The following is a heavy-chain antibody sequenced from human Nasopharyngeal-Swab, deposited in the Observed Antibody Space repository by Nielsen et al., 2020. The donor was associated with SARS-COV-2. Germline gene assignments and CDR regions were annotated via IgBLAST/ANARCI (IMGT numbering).Heavy chain of an antibody. CDR1: GVSFSTYA. V-gene: IGHV3-23*01. CDR2: IRGSGGST. CDR3: ARETAVAGDYYCDY. J-gene: IGHJ4*02. Sequence: GGSLRLSCAASGVSFSTYAMSWVRQAPGKGLEWVSGIRGSGGSTYYADSVKGRFTISRDNSKNTLYLQMNSLRVEDTAVYYCARETAVAGDYYCDYWGQGTLVAVSS. D-gene: IGHD6-19*01.